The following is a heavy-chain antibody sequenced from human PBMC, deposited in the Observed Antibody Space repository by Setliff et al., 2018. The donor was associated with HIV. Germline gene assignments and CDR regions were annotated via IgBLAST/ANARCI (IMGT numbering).Heavy chain of an antibody. CDR2: FDPEDGET. Sequence: ASVKVSCKVSGYTLSELSMHWVRQAPGEGLEWMGGFDPEDGETIYAEKFQGRVTMTEDTATETAYMELSSLRSEDTAVYYCATDAYHEFWTGPTLGAFDIWGQGTLVTVSS. V-gene: IGHV1-24*01. CDR3: ATDAYHEFWTGPTLGAFDI. D-gene: IGHD3-3*01. J-gene: IGHJ3*02. CDR1: GYTLSELS.